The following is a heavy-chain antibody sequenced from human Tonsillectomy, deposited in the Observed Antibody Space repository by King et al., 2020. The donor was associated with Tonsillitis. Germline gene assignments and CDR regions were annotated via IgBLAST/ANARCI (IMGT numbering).Heavy chain of an antibody. V-gene: IGHV3-30-3*01. CDR1: GFTFSSYA. CDR2: ISSDGNTK. D-gene: IGHD6-19*01. J-gene: IGHJ4*02. Sequence: VQLVESGGGVVQPGKSLRLSCAASGFTFSSYAMHWVRQAPGKGLEWVAIISSDGNTKDYADSVKGRFTISRDNSRSTLYLQMNSLRAEDTAVYYCASLYSSGWNFDYWGQGTLVTVSS. CDR3: ASLYSSGWNFDY.